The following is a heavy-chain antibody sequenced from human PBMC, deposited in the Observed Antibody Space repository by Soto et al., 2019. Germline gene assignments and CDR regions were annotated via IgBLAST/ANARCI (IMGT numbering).Heavy chain of an antibody. Sequence: QVQLVQSGAEVKXPXSXVKVSXKASGGXFNSYSVSWVRQAPGQGLEWMGGIFPVYGTPHYAQKFQGRVTITADESTRTAYMELSSLTSEDTAVYYCARGLAFPPAGPWGQGTLVTVSS. CDR1: GGXFNSYS. D-gene: IGHD3-9*01. CDR2: IFPVYGTP. J-gene: IGHJ5*02. CDR3: ARGLAFPPAGP. V-gene: IGHV1-69*01.